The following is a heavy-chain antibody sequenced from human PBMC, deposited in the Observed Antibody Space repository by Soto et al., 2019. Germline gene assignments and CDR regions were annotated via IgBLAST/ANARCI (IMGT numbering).Heavy chain of an antibody. CDR1: GGSISSYY. Sequence: QVQLQESGPGLVKPSETLSLTCTVSGGSISSYYWSWIRQPPGKGLEWIGYIYYSGSTNYNPSLKSRVTISVDTSKNQFSLKLSSVTAADTAVYYCAGDISGFDAFDIWGQGTMVTVSS. D-gene: IGHD3-10*01. J-gene: IGHJ3*02. V-gene: IGHV4-59*01. CDR3: AGDISGFDAFDI. CDR2: IYYSGST.